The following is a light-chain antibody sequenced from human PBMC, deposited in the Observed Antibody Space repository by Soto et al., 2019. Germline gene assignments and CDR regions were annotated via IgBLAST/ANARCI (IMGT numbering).Light chain of an antibody. Sequence: DIQMTQSPSSVSASLGDRVTITCRASQDISGWLAWFQQKPGKAPNLLIYSASTLQSGVPSRFSGSGYGTDFTLTIDSLQPEDFATYYCQQANSLPWTFGQGTKVELK. CDR1: QDISGW. CDR2: SAS. J-gene: IGKJ1*01. V-gene: IGKV1D-12*01. CDR3: QQANSLPWT.